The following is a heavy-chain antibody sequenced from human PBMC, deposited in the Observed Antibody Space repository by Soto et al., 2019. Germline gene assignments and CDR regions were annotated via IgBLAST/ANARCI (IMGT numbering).Heavy chain of an antibody. D-gene: IGHD1-26*01. CDR2: IYWDNDR. V-gene: IGHV2-5*02. CDR1: GFSLSNSGVG. Sequence: ITLKESGLTLVAPTQTLTLTCSFSGFSLSNSGVGVGWFRQAPGKALEGLGIIYWDNDRRYNPSLKDRLSITKDASKNHVVVTMTYMEPVDTGTYYCAHRVHYSVSWDVGWFDSCGQGTPVTVS. CDR3: AHRVHYSVSWDVGWFDS. J-gene: IGHJ5*01.